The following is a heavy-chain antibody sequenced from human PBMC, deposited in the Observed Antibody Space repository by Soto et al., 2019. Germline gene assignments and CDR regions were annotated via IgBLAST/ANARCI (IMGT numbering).Heavy chain of an antibody. V-gene: IGHV3-48*03. CDR1: GFTFSSYE. Sequence: GGSLRLSCAASGFTFSSYEMNWVRQAPGKGLEWVSYISSSGSTIYYADSVKGRFTISRDNAKNSLYLQMNSLRVEDTAVYYCARDRGDFWSGYYYGMDVWGQGTTVTVS. D-gene: IGHD3-3*01. CDR2: ISSSGSTI. J-gene: IGHJ6*02. CDR3: ARDRGDFWSGYYYGMDV.